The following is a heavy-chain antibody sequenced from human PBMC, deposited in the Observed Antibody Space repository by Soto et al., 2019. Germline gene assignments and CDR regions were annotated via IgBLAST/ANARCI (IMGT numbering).Heavy chain of an antibody. D-gene: IGHD6-19*01. CDR1: GGSISSGGYS. Sequence: SETLSLTCAVSGGSISSGGYSWSWIRQPPGKGLEWIGYIYHSGSTYYNPSLKSRVTISVDRSKNQFSLKLSSVTAADTAVYYCARGIEGWYQGRYYYGMDVWGKGTTVT. CDR2: IYHSGST. V-gene: IGHV4-30-2*01. J-gene: IGHJ6*04. CDR3: ARGIEGWYQGRYYYGMDV.